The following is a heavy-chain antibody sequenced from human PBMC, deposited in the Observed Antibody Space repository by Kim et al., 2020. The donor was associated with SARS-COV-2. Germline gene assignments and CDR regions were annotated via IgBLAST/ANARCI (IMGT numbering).Heavy chain of an antibody. D-gene: IGHD3-22*01. V-gene: IGHV3-23*01. CDR3: AKLSKSTPASLYYYDSSGYYPNDAFDI. J-gene: IGHJ3*02. CDR2: ISGSGGST. Sequence: GGSLRLSCAASGFTFSSYAMSWVRQAPGKGLEWVSAISGSGGSTYYADSVKGRFTISRDNSKNTLYLQMNSLRAEDTAVYYCAKLSKSTPASLYYYDSSGYYPNDAFDIWGQGTMVTVSS. CDR1: GFTFSSYA.